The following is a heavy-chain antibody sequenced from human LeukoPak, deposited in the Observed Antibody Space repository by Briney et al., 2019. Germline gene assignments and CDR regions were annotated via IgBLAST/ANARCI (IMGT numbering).Heavy chain of an antibody. CDR2: ITPYSGGT. D-gene: IGHD3-22*01. V-gene: IGHV1-2*02. CDR3: VRERRHYYDSSGYYFFDY. CDR1: GYSFIDYY. J-gene: IGHJ4*02. Sequence: ASVKVSCKASGYSFIDYYMHWVRQAPGQGPEWVGWITPYSGGTDYAQKFQDRVTMTSDTATSTAYMTLSRVRSGDTAVYYCVRERRHYYDSSGYYFFDYWGQGTLVTVSS.